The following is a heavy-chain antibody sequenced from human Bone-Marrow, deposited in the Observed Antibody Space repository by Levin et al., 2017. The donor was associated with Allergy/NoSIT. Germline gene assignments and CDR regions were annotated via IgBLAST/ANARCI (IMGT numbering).Heavy chain of an antibody. CDR3: AKVIYDSIGYYYEALDY. J-gene: IGHJ4*02. V-gene: IGHV3-30*18. Sequence: GESLKISCAASGFTFSSYGMHWVRQAPGKGLEWVAVISSDGSNKYYADSVKGRFTISRDNSKNMLFLQMNSLRAEDTAVYYCAKVIYDSIGYYYEALDYWGQGTLVTVSS. D-gene: IGHD3-22*01. CDR1: GFTFSSYG. CDR2: ISSDGSNK.